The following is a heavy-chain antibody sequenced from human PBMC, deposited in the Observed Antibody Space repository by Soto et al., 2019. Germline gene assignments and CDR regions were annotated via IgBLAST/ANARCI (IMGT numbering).Heavy chain of an antibody. D-gene: IGHD1-26*01. CDR2: VSFDGSDK. CDR3: AKDLGGGSYSGYYFDS. V-gene: IGHV3-30*18. J-gene: IGHJ4*02. Sequence: QVQLVESGGGVVQPGRSLRLSCAASGFTFTAYGMHWVRQAPGKGLEWVAGVSFDGSDKYYADSVKGRFTISRDNSKNTLYLQMNSLRPGDTAVYFCAKDLGGGSYSGYYFDSWGQGTLVAVSS. CDR1: GFTFTAYG.